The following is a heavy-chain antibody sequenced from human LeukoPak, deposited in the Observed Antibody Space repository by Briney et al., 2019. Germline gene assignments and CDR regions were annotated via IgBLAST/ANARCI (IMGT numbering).Heavy chain of an antibody. CDR3: AKGGFSDYYYGMDV. CDR1: GFTFDDYA. J-gene: IGHJ6*02. CDR2: ISWNSGSI. D-gene: IGHD3-10*01. V-gene: IGHV3-9*01. Sequence: GRSLRLSCAASGFTFDDYAMHWVRQAPGKGLEWVSAISWNSGSIGYADSVKGRFTISRDNAKNSLYLQMNSLTAEDTALYYCAKGGFSDYYYGMDVWGQGTTVTVSS.